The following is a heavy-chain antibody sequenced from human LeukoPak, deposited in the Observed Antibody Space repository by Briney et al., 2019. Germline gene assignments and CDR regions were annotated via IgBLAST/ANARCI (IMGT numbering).Heavy chain of an antibody. CDR3: ADTIAAAGKNFDY. V-gene: IGHV4-34*01. J-gene: IGHJ4*02. CDR1: GGSFSGYY. Sequence: ASETLSLTCAVYGGSFSGYYWSWIRQPPGKGLEWIGEINHSGSTNYNPSLKSRVTISVDTSKNQFSLKLSSVTAADTAVYYCADTIAAAGKNFDYWGQGTLVSVSS. D-gene: IGHD6-13*01. CDR2: INHSGST.